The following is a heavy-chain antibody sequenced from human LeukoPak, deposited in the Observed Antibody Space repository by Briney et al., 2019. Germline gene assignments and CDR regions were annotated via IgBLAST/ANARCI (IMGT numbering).Heavy chain of an antibody. CDR1: GYRFTDDW. CDR3: ARRIVGATKAAFDI. D-gene: IGHD1-26*01. CDR2: IYPGDSDS. V-gene: IGHV5-51*01. Sequence: GESLKISCKGSGYRFTDDWIAWVRQMPGKGLEWMGIIYPGDSDSRYSPSFQGQVTFSADKSISTAYLQWSSLKASDTAMYYCARRIVGATKAAFDIWGQGTMVTASS. J-gene: IGHJ3*02.